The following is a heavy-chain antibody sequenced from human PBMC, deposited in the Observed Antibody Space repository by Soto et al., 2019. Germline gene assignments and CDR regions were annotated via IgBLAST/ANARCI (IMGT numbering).Heavy chain of an antibody. D-gene: IGHD2-2*02. CDR3: ARVSLNCRSTSCYSPAFDY. J-gene: IGHJ4*02. CDR2: IYYSGST. CDR1: GGSISSGGYY. V-gene: IGHV4-31*03. Sequence: QVQLQESGPGLVKPSQTLSLTCTVSGGSISSGGYYWSWIRQHPGKGLEWIGYIYYSGSTYYNPSLKSRVTISVDTSKNQFSLKLSSVTAADTAVYYCARVSLNCRSTSCYSPAFDYWGQGTLVTVSS.